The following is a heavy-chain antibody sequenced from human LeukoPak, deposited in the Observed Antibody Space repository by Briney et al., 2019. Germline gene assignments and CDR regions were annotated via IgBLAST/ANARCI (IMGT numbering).Heavy chain of an antibody. Sequence: SETLSLTCTVSGGSISSYYWSWIRQPPGKGLEWIGYIYYSGSTNYNPSLKSRVTISVDTSKNQFSLKLSSVTAADTAVYYCARRSDYWGQGTLVTVSS. CDR3: ARRSDY. J-gene: IGHJ4*02. CDR1: GGSISSYY. V-gene: IGHV4-59*01. CDR2: IYYSGST.